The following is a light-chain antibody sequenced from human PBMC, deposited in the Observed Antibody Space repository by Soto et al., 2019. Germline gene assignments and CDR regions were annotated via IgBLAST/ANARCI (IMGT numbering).Light chain of an antibody. Sequence: QSVLTQPASVSGSPGQSFTISCTGTSSNVGGYDFVSWYRQYPGQAPKILIYEVTHRPSGVPDRFSGSKSGNTASLTISGLQADDEADYYCSSYTITSSPVFGPGTKLTVL. CDR3: SSYTITSSPV. CDR1: SSNVGGYDF. V-gene: IGLV2-14*01. J-gene: IGLJ1*01. CDR2: EVT.